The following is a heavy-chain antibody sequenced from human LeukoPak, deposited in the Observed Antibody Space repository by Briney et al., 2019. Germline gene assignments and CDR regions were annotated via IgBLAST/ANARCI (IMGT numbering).Heavy chain of an antibody. CDR3: ARDPTTVTKGFDI. CDR2: ISYTGST. V-gene: IGHV4-59*11. D-gene: IGHD4-17*01. Sequence: SETLSLTCIVSDASFSSHYWTWIRQPPGKGLEWIGYISYTGSTNYNPSLKSRVTISVDTSKNQFSLKLSSVTAADTGVYYCARDPTTVTKGFDIWGRGTMVTVSS. CDR1: DASFSSHY. J-gene: IGHJ3*02.